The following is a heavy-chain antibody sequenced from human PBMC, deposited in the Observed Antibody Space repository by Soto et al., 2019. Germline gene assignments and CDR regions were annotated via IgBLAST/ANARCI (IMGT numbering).Heavy chain of an antibody. D-gene: IGHD6-6*01. J-gene: IGHJ4*02. CDR3: ARVTRPGVAARLTGGYYFDY. Sequence: SETLSLTCTASGGSISSSSYYWGWIRQPPGKGLEWIGSIYYSGSTYYNPSLKSRVTISGDTSKNQYSLKLSSVTDAVTAVYYCARVTRPGVAARLTGGYYFDYWGQGTLVTVSS. CDR2: IYYSGST. CDR1: GGSISSSSYY. V-gene: IGHV4-39*07.